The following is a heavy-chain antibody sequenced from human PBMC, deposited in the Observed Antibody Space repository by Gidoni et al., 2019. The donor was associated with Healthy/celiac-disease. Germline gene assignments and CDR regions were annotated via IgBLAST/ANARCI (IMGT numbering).Heavy chain of an antibody. J-gene: IGHJ5*02. CDR2: INHSGRT. V-gene: IGHV4-34*01. CDR3: VRLRTTYYYGSGSYGRTGWFDP. D-gene: IGHD3-10*01. CDR1: GGSFSGYY. Sequence: QVQLQQWGAGLLNPSETLSLTCAVYGGSFSGYYWIWLRQPPGKGLEWIGEINHSGRTHYNPSLKSRVNLSVDTAKNQFALKLSSVTAADTAVYYCVRLRTTYYYGSGSYGRTGWFDPWGQGTLVTVSS.